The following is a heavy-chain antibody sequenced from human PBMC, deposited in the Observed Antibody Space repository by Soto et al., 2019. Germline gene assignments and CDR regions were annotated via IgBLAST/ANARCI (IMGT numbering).Heavy chain of an antibody. CDR1: GYTFTGYY. J-gene: IGHJ2*01. Sequence: ASVKVSCKASGYTFTGYYMHWVRQAPGQGLEWMGWINPNSGGTNYAQKFQGRVTMTRDTSISTAYMELSRLRSDDTAVYYCARERYYDSSGYYRLWYFDLRGRGTLVTVSS. V-gene: IGHV1-2*02. CDR3: ARERYYDSSGYYRLWYFDL. D-gene: IGHD3-22*01. CDR2: INPNSGGT.